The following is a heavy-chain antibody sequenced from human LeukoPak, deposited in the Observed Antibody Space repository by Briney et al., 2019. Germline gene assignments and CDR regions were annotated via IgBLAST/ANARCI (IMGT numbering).Heavy chain of an antibody. V-gene: IGHV4-38-2*01. J-gene: IGHJ3*02. CDR1: GYSISSGYD. CDR3: ATLSKGKGAFDI. D-gene: IGHD3-16*02. CDR2: IYHSVST. Sequence: PSETLSLTCAVSGYSISSGYDWGWIRQPPGKGRGWFGSIYHSVSTYYNPSLKSRVTISVDTSKNQFSLKLSSVTAADTAVYYCATLSKGKGAFDIWGQGTMVTVSS.